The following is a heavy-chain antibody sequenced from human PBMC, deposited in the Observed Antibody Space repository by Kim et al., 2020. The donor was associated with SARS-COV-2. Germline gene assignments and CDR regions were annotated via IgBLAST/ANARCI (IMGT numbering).Heavy chain of an antibody. J-gene: IGHJ5*02. CDR3: ARDDLMGKPGQFDP. CDR2: KWFEGAKK. CDR1: GFIFSNFG. V-gene: IGHV3-33*01. Sequence: GGSLRLSCAASGFIFSNFGMRFISPAHCERPGGYASKWFEGAKKRDTDAEKGRFASSRDNAKKPLSLQMNSLRVDDTAVYYCARDDLMGKPGQFDPWGQGTLVIVSS. D-gene: IGHD2-8*01.